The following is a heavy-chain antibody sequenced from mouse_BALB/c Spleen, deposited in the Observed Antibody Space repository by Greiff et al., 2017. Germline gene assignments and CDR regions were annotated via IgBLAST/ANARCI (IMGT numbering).Heavy chain of an antibody. D-gene: IGHD2-4*01. CDR2: ISSGGGST. CDR3: ARHRGDYERISIGD. V-gene: IGHV5-12-1*01. Sequence: VMLLESGGGLVKPGGSLKLSCAASGFAFSSYDMSWVRQTPEKRLEWVAYISSGGGSTYYPDTVKGRFTISRDNAKNTLYLQMSSLKSEDTAMYYCARHRGDYERISIGDWGQGTSVTGSS. J-gene: IGHJ4*01. CDR1: GFAFSSYD.